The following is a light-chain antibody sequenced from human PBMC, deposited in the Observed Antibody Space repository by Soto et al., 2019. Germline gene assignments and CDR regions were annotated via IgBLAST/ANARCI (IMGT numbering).Light chain of an antibody. Sequence: DIPLTQSPSFLSTSVGDRVTITCRASLGISTYLAWYQQKPGKAPELLIYAASTLQSGVPSRFTGSGSGTEFTLTINSLQPEDFATYYCQQLYVYPLTFGGGTKVEIK. CDR1: LGISTY. CDR2: AAS. V-gene: IGKV1-9*01. CDR3: QQLYVYPLT. J-gene: IGKJ4*01.